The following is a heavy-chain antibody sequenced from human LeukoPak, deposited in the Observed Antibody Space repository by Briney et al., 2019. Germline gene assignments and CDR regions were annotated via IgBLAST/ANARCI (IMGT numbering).Heavy chain of an antibody. CDR1: GFTFNNYA. CDR2: MSFDGGNK. V-gene: IGHV3-30-3*01. CDR3: ARDGIVGSPLFKFDY. J-gene: IGHJ4*02. Sequence: PGGSLRLSCAASGFTFNNYAIHWVRQAPGKGLERVALMSFDGGNKYYADSVKGRFTISRNNSKNTLYLQMNSLRAEDTAVYYCARDGIVGSPLFKFDYWGQGTLVTVSS. D-gene: IGHD1-26*01.